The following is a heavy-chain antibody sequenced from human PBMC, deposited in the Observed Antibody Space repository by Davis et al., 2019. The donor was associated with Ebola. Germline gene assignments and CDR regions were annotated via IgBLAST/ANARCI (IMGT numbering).Heavy chain of an antibody. J-gene: IGHJ4*02. CDR3: ARERGGGIKYSSSFDY. V-gene: IGHV1-69*13. Sequence: SVKVSCKASGGTFSSYAISWVRQAPGQGLEWMGGIIPIFGTANYAQKFQGRVTITADESTSTAYMELSSLRSEDTAVYYCARERGGGIKYSSSFDYWGQGTLVTVSS. CDR2: IIPIFGTA. CDR1: GGTFSSYA. D-gene: IGHD6-6*01.